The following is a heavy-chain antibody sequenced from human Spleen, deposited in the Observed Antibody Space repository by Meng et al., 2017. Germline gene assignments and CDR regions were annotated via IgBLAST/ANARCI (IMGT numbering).Heavy chain of an antibody. J-gene: IGHJ5*02. V-gene: IGHV4-39*01. CDR2: IGHSGIT. CDR1: GGSISTSGYY. Sequence: QPQLQESGPGLVKPSEALSLTCSFSGGSISTSGYYWGWIRQPPGKGLEWIGSIGHSGITYYTPSLKSRVTVSIDTSKSQFSLKLTSVTAADTAVYYCVRSSDWVRTGFDPWGQGTLVTVSS. D-gene: IGHD6-19*01. CDR3: VRSSDWVRTGFDP.